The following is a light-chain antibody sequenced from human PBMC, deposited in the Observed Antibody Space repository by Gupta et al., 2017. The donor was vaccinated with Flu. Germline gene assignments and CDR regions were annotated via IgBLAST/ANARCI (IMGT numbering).Light chain of an antibody. CDR3: LVSYGGTRV. CDR2: NTN. Sequence: QAVVTQEPSLTVSPCGTVTLTCDSSTGAVTSGHSPYWFQQKPGQAPRTLIYNTNKKHPLTPARFSGSLLGGKAALTLSGAQPEDEAEYYFLVSYGGTRVFGGGTMLTVL. V-gene: IGLV7-46*01. J-gene: IGLJ3*02. CDR1: TGAVTSGHS.